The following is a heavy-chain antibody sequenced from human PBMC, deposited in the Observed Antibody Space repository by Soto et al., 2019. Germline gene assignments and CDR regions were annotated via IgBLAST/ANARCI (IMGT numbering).Heavy chain of an antibody. J-gene: IGHJ5*02. Sequence: LRLSCAASGFTFSSYAMSWVRQAPGKGLEWVSGISGGGGVSTYYADSVKGRFTISRDNSMNTLYLQMNRLRAEDTAVYYCAKDAISMVRGVNNWFDPWGQGTLVTVSS. CDR1: GFTFSSYA. CDR2: ISGGGGVST. CDR3: AKDAISMVRGVNNWFDP. D-gene: IGHD3-10*01. V-gene: IGHV3-23*01.